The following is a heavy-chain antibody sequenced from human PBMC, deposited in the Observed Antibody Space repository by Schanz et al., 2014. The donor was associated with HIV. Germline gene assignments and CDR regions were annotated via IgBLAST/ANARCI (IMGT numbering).Heavy chain of an antibody. V-gene: IGHV1-69*06. D-gene: IGHD5-18*01. Sequence: QVQLVQSGTEVKKPGSSVKVSCKASGGTFRNHAISWVRQAPGQGLEWMGGIIPIFGTANYAQKFQGRVTITADKSTSTAYMELSSLRSEDTAVYYCRGYRFYYGVDFWGQGTTVTVS. CDR1: GGTFRNHA. CDR3: RGYRFYYGVDF. J-gene: IGHJ6*02. CDR2: IIPIFGTA.